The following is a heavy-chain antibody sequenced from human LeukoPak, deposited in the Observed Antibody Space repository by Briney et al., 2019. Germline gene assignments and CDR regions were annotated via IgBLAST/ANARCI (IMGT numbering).Heavy chain of an antibody. D-gene: IGHD3-3*01. Sequence: SETLSLTCTVSGGSISSYYWSWIRQPPGKGLEWIGYIYYSGSTNYNPSLKSRVTISVDTSKNQFSLKLSSVTAADTAVYYCARFLEWLFYFDYWGQGTLVTVSS. J-gene: IGHJ4*02. CDR3: ARFLEWLFYFDY. V-gene: IGHV4-59*08. CDR1: GGSISSYY. CDR2: IYYSGST.